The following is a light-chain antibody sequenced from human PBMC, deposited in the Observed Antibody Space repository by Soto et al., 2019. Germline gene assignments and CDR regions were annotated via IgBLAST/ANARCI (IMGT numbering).Light chain of an antibody. CDR3: QHYGTSPRT. V-gene: IGKV3-20*01. CDR1: QSVTNNY. J-gene: IGKJ1*01. CDR2: GAS. Sequence: PGETATLACRASQSVTNNYLAWYQHKPGQAPRLLMYGASSRATDAPDRFSGSGSGTDFTLTINRLEPEDFAVYYCQHYGTSPRTFGPGTKVDIK.